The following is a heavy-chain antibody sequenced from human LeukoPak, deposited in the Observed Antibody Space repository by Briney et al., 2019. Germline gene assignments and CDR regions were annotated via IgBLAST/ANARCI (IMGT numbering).Heavy chain of an antibody. CDR2: IIPIFGTA. CDR3: ARDNWVDDSSGYPS. CDR1: GGTSSSYA. V-gene: IGHV1-69*06. Sequence: ASVKVSCKASGGTSSSYAISWVRQAPGQGLEWMGGIIPIFGTANYAQKFQGRVTITADKSTSTAYMELSSLRSEDTAVYYCARDNWVDDSSGYPSWGQGTLVTVSS. D-gene: IGHD3-22*01. J-gene: IGHJ5*02.